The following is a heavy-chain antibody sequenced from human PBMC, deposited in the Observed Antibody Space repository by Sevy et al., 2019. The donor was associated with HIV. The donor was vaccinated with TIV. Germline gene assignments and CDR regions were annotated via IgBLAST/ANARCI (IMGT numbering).Heavy chain of an antibody. Sequence: GGSLRLSCVASGFSLESYWMNWVRQAPGKPLEWVNNIKEDDTVKYYVESVKGRFTISRDNGRNLVYLLMNNLKVEETALYYCVRAIQSEGSFWGQGTRVTVSS. CDR1: GFSLESYW. CDR2: IKEDDTVK. V-gene: IGHV3-7*04. J-gene: IGHJ4*02. CDR3: VRAIQSEGSF. D-gene: IGHD2-21*01.